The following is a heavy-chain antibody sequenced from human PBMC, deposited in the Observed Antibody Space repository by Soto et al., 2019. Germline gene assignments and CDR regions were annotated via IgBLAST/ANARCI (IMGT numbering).Heavy chain of an antibody. Sequence: EVQLLESGGGLVQPGGSLRLSYAASGFTFSNYAMSWVRQAPGKGLEWVSGIRGSGGGTYYADSVKGRFTISRDNAKNTLYLQMNTLRAEDTATYYCAKSYFSSGTSRPDCFDYWGQGTLVTVFS. CDR3: AKSYFSSGTSRPDCFDY. J-gene: IGHJ4*02. D-gene: IGHD1-1*01. V-gene: IGHV3-23*01. CDR2: IRGSGGGT. CDR1: GFTFSNYA.